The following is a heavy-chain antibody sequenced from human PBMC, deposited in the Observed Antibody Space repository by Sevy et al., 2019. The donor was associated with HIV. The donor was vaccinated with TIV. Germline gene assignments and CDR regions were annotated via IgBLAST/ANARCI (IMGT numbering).Heavy chain of an antibody. CDR3: AKGYCDGGSCPRDYYYYGMDV. CDR2: ISRSGRST. Sequence: GGSLRLSCAASGFTFSTYAMNWVRQAPGKGLEWVSSISRSGRSTYSADSVEGRFTISRDNFKNTLYLQLSSLRVDDXXXYYCAKGYCDGGSCPRDYYYYGMDVWGQGTTVTVSS. V-gene: IGHV3-23*01. J-gene: IGHJ6*02. CDR1: GFTFSTYA. D-gene: IGHD2-15*01.